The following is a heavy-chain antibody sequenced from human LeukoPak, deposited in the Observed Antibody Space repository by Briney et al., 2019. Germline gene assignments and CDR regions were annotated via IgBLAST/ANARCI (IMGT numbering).Heavy chain of an antibody. D-gene: IGHD2-2*01. CDR2: MNPNSGNT. CDR1: GYTFTSYD. CDR3: ARAYCSSTSCPSYMDV. V-gene: IGHV1-8*03. Sequence: ASVKVSCKASGYTFTSYDINWVRQATGQGLEWMGWMNPNSGNTGYAQKFQGSVTITRNTSISTAYMELSSLRSEDTAVYYCARAYCSSTSCPSYMDVWGKGTTVTVSS. J-gene: IGHJ6*03.